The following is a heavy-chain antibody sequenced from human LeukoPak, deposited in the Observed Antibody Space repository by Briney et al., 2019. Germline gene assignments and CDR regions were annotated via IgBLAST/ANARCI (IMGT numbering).Heavy chain of an antibody. Sequence: SETLSLTCSVSGGSISSLYWSWIRQPPGKGLEWIGYIYYTGSTNYNPSLKSRVTMFVDMSKNQFSLRLSSVTAADTAVYYCARRSWYHYFDYWGQGTLVTVSS. D-gene: IGHD6-13*01. CDR1: GGSISSLY. V-gene: IGHV4-59*08. CDR3: ARRSWYHYFDY. J-gene: IGHJ4*02. CDR2: IYYTGST.